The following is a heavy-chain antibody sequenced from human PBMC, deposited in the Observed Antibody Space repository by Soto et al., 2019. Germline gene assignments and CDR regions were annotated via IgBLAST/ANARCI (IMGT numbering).Heavy chain of an antibody. J-gene: IGHJ4*02. Sequence: QMEQSGAEVRKPGSSVKVSCKPSGGSLTSYPMAWVRQAPGQGFEWRGGIIPIHGTTEYAQKFQGRVTITADESTNRYPLELTGLTSEDTAFYYCARGWWLLSWGQGTLVTVSS. CDR2: IIPIHGTT. D-gene: IGHD2-8*02. CDR1: GGSLTSYP. CDR3: ARGWWLLS. V-gene: IGHV1-69*01.